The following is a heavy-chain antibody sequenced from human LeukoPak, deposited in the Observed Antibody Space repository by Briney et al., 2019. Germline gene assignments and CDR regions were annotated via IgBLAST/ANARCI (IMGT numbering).Heavy chain of an antibody. CDR2: ISGSGGST. CDR1: GFTFSTYA. V-gene: IGHV3-23*01. CDR3: AKNTGGSYFDS. J-gene: IGHJ4*02. D-gene: IGHD1-26*01. Sequence: GGSLRLSCAASGFTFSTYAMSWVRQAPGKGLEWVSAISGSGGSTNYADSVKGRFTISRGNSKNTLYLQMNSLRVEDTAVYYCAKNTGGSYFDSWGQGTLVTVSS.